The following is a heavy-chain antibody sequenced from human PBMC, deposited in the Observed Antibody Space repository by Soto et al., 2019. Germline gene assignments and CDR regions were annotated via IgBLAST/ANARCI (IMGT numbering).Heavy chain of an antibody. D-gene: IGHD1-7*01. CDR1: GGSTSPYY. V-gene: IGHV4-59*01. CDR2: IDYGGGA. CDR3: ARGRPWELYDY. Sequence: QVQLQESGPGLVKASETLSLTCTVSGGSTSPYYWSWLRQPPGKGLEWIGFIDYGGGARYNPSLKGRVGRGLGTGGKPISLKLSSMTAADTAVYFCARGRPWELYDYWGQGTLVTVSS. J-gene: IGHJ4*02.